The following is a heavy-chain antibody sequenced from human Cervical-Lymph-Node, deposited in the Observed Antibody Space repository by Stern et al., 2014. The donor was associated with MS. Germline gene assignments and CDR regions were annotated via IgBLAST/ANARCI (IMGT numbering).Heavy chain of an antibody. D-gene: IGHD6-13*01. CDR1: GGSISSYY. J-gene: IGHJ5*01. Sequence: VQLVESGPGLVKPSETLSLTCTVSGGSISSYYWSWFRQPPGKGLEWIGYIYYSGSTNYNPSLKSRVTISVDTSKNQFSLKLSSVTAADTAVYFCARGYSSSWYWFDSWGQGTQVTVSS. V-gene: IGHV4-59*01. CDR2: IYYSGST. CDR3: ARGYSSSWYWFDS.